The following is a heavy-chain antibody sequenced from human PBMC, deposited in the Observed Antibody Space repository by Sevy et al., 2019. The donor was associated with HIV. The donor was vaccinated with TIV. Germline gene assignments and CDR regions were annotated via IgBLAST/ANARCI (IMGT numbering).Heavy chain of an antibody. CDR1: GFTFSSYG. CDR3: AKLRLVYYYDSSGYYKGGDY. Sequence: GGSLRLSCAASGFTFSSYGMHWVRQAPGKGLEWVAVISYDGSNKYYADSVKGRFTISRDNSKNTLYLQMNSLRAEDTAVYYWAKLRLVYYYDSSGYYKGGDYWGQGTLVTVSS. V-gene: IGHV3-30*18. D-gene: IGHD3-22*01. J-gene: IGHJ4*02. CDR2: ISYDGSNK.